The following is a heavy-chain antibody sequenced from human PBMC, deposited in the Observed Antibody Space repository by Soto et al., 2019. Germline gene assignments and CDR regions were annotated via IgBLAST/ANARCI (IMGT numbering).Heavy chain of an antibody. D-gene: IGHD2-15*01. CDR3: AVVDNTGNWFSP. Sequence: TLSLPSTGSAGTPSRSDFYLCWLRLSQKKGLEFIGSMYYSGTTYYNPSLKSRVTISVDTSKNQFTPKLISVTAADTAVYYCAVVDNTGNWFSPWGERALVIVSS. J-gene: IGHJ5*01. CDR1: AGTPSRSDFY. V-gene: IGHV4-39*01. CDR2: MYYSGTT.